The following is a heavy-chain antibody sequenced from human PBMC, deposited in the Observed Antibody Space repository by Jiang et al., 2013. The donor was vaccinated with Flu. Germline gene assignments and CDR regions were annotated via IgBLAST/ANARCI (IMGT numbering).Heavy chain of an antibody. V-gene: IGHV4-34*01. CDR1: GGSFQWLL. J-gene: IGHJ3*02. CDR3: ARAGPPWDYVWGSYRSSAFDI. D-gene: IGHD3-16*02. CDR2: INHSGST. Sequence: SLTCAVYGGSFQWLLLELDPPAPRKGLEWIGEINHSGSTNYNPSLKSRVTISVDTSKNQFSLKLSSVTAADTAVYYCARAGPPWDYVWGSYRSSAFDIWGQGTMVTVSS.